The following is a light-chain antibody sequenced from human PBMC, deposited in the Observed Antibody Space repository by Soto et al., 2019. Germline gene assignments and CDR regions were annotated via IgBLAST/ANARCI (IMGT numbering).Light chain of an antibody. J-gene: IGLJ1*01. CDR3: SSYAGSSNV. V-gene: IGLV2-8*01. Sequence: QSALTQPPSASGSPGQSVAISCTGTSSDVGGYNYVSWYQQHPGKAPKLMIYEVNKRPSGVPGRFSGPKSGNTASLTVSGLQAEDEADYYCSSYAGSSNVFGTGTKVTVL. CDR2: EVN. CDR1: SSDVGGYNY.